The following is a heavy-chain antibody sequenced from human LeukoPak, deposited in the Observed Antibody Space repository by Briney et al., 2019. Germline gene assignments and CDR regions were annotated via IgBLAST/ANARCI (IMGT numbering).Heavy chain of an antibody. CDR2: IWNDGSDK. CDR1: GFTFSHYA. J-gene: IGHJ4*02. V-gene: IGHV3-33*06. D-gene: IGHD4-11*01. CDR3: AKDAERGFDFSNSLQS. Sequence: GGSLRLSCTASGFTFSHYAMHWVRQAPGEGLEWVAVIWNDGSDKYYGDSVKGRFTISRDNSKKTVYLQLSSLRVEDTAVYYCAKDAERGFDFSNSLQSWGQGTLVTVSS.